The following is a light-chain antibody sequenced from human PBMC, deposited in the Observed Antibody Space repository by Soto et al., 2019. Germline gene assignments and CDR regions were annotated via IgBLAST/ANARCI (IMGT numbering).Light chain of an antibody. CDR3: QQFSSYPLT. J-gene: IGKJ4*01. CDR2: DAS. CDR1: QTVSNNY. Sequence: EFVLTQSPGTLSLSPGERATLSCRASQTVSNNYLAWYQQKPGQAPKLLIYDASSRATVIPDRFSGGGSGTDFILTISRLEPEYFAVYYCQQFSSYPLTLGGGTKVEIK. V-gene: IGKV3-20*01.